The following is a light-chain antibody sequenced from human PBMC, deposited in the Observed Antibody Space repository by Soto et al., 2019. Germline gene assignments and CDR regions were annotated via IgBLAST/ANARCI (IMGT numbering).Light chain of an antibody. Sequence: EIVLTQSPATLSVSPGERAALSCRASQSVSSNLAWYQQKPGQPPRLLIFGASTRATGIPARFSGSGSEAEFTLTISSLQSEDFAVYYCQQYGYLVTFGGGTKVEIK. J-gene: IGKJ4*01. CDR3: QQYGYLVT. V-gene: IGKV3D-15*01. CDR2: GAS. CDR1: QSVSSN.